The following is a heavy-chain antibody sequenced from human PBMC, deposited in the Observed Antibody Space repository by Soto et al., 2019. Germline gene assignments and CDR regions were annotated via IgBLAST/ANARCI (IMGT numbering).Heavy chain of an antibody. D-gene: IGHD5-18*01. Sequence: EVQLVESGGGLVKPGGSLRLSCAASGFTFSSYSMNWVRQAPGKGLEWVSSISSSSSYIYYADSVKGRFTISRDNANNSPLLQMHRMRAEDTAVYYCARDQPGYSYGYGLGYWGQGTLVTVSS. V-gene: IGHV3-21*01. CDR1: GFTFSSYS. CDR2: ISSSSSYI. J-gene: IGHJ4*02. CDR3: ARDQPGYSYGYGLGY.